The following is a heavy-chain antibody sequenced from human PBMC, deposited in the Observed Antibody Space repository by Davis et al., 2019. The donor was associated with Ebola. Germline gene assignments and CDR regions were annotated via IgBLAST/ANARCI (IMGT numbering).Heavy chain of an antibody. CDR3: ARNSGGSYSAAGL. CDR2: IKQEGSEK. D-gene: IGHD1-26*01. CDR1: GFTSGSFA. J-gene: IGHJ4*02. Sequence: GRSLRPSFAASGFTSGSFAMTWFRKAPGKGLEGVANIKQEGSEKYYVDSVKDRFTITRDNAKTSLYLQMDGLRVDDTAVYYCARNSGGSYSAAGLWGQGTLVTVSS. V-gene: IGHV3-7*03.